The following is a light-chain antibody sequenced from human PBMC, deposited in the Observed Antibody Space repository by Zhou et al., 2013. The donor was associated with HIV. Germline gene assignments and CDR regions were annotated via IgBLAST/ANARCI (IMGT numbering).Light chain of an antibody. CDR2: KAS. CDR3: QQYNSYWT. J-gene: IGKJ1*01. V-gene: IGKV1-5*03. Sequence: DIQMTQSPSTLSAFVGDRVAITCRASQTISHWLAWYQQKPGSAPKLLIYKASTVESGVPSRFSGSGSGTAFTLVISSVQAEDVATYYCQQYNSYWTFGQGTKVEIK. CDR1: QTISHW.